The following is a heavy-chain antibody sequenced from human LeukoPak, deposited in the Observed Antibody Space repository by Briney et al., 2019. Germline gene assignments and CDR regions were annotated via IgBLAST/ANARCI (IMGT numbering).Heavy chain of an antibody. CDR2: IKKDGSQK. Sequence: GGSLRLSCVGSGFTFSDKWMSWVRQAPGKGPEWVASIKKDGSQKYYVDSVKGRFTISRDNAQNTLYLQMNSLRAEDTALYYCARDAHCTGTSCYSVLFDPWGQGTLVTVSS. J-gene: IGHJ5*02. D-gene: IGHD2-2*01. CDR3: ARDAHCTGTSCYSVLFDP. CDR1: GFTFSDKW. V-gene: IGHV3-7*01.